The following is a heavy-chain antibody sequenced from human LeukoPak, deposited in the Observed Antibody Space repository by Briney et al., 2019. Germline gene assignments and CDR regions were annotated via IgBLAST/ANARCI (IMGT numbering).Heavy chain of an antibody. V-gene: IGHV4-59*01. CDR3: ARGVATISGNWFDP. D-gene: IGHD5-24*01. CDR1: GGSISSYY. Sequence: PSETLSLTCTVSGGSISSYYWSWIRQPPGKGLEWIGYIYYSGSTNYNPPLKSRVTISVDTSKNQFSLKLSSVTAADTAVYYCARGVATISGNWFDPWGQGTLVTVSS. CDR2: IYYSGST. J-gene: IGHJ5*02.